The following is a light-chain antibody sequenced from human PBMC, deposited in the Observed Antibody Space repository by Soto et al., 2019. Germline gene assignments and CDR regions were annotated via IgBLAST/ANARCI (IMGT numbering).Light chain of an antibody. CDR1: QTVSSSY. CDR3: QQYGGSPRT. CDR2: GAS. Sequence: EIVLTQSPGTLSLSPGERATLSCRASQTVSSSYLAWYQHKPGQAPRLLIYGASSRATGIQDRFSGSGSGTDFTLTISRLEPEDFAVYYCQQYGGSPRTFGQGTKVEIK. V-gene: IGKV3-20*01. J-gene: IGKJ1*01.